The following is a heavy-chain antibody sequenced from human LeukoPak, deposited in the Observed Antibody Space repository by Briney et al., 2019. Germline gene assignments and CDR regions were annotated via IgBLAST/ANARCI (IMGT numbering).Heavy chain of an antibody. Sequence: PSETLSLTCTVSGGSISSYYWSLIRQPPGKGLEWIGYIYYSGSTNYNPSLKSRVTISVDTSKNQFSLKLSSVTAADTAVYYCAKRYSSSWYDAFDIWGQGTMVTVSS. CDR1: GGSISSYY. CDR2: IYYSGST. J-gene: IGHJ3*02. V-gene: IGHV4-59*01. CDR3: AKRYSSSWYDAFDI. D-gene: IGHD6-13*01.